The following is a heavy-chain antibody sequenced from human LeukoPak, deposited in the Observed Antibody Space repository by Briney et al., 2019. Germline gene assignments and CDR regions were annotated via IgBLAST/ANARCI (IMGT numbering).Heavy chain of an antibody. CDR1: GFTFSVYS. CDR3: ARSVEGHFDY. J-gene: IGHJ4*02. Sequence: GGSLRLSCAASGFTFSVYSMDWIRQAPAKGLEWISYMTSDMRTIHYADSVKGRFTISRDNAKYSVDLQMNRLRDEDTAVYYCARSVEGHFDYWGRGTLVTVSS. CDR2: MTSDMRTI. V-gene: IGHV3-48*02. D-gene: IGHD1-1*01.